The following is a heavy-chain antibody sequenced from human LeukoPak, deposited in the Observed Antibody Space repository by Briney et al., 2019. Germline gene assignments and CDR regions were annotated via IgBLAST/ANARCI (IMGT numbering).Heavy chain of an antibody. V-gene: IGHV3-21*01. CDR1: GFTFSSYG. Sequence: GGSLRLSCAASGFTFSSYGMHWVRQAPGKGLEWVSSISSSSSYIYYADSVKGRFTISRDNAKNSLYLQMNSLRAEDTAVYYCASYSSSWSFDYWGQGTLVTVSS. J-gene: IGHJ4*02. D-gene: IGHD6-13*01. CDR3: ASYSSSWSFDY. CDR2: ISSSSSYI.